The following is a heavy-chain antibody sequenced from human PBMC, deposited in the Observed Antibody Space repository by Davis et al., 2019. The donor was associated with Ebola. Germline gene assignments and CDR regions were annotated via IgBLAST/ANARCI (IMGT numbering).Heavy chain of an antibody. V-gene: IGHV3-21*01. D-gene: IGHD2-8*02. CDR2: ISSSCSYI. CDR3: ARGLYWLINWFDP. Sequence: GESLKISCAASGFTFSSYSMNWVRQAPGKGLECVSSISSSCSYIYYADSVKGRFTISSDNAKNSLYLQMHSLRAEDTAVYYCARGLYWLINWFDPWGQGTLVTVSS. CDR1: GFTFSSYS. J-gene: IGHJ5*02.